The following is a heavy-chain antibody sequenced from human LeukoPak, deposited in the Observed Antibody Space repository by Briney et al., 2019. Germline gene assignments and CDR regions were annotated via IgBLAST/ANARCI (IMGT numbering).Heavy chain of an antibody. Sequence: GGSLRLSCAASGFTFSSYAMSWVRRAPGKGLEWVSAISGSGGSTYYADSVKGRFTISRDNSKNTLYLQMNSLRAEDTAVYYCAKGSGNDYSNYVGYFDYWGQGTLVTVSS. CDR3: AKGSGNDYSNYVGYFDY. J-gene: IGHJ4*02. V-gene: IGHV3-23*01. CDR2: ISGSGGST. D-gene: IGHD4-11*01. CDR1: GFTFSSYA.